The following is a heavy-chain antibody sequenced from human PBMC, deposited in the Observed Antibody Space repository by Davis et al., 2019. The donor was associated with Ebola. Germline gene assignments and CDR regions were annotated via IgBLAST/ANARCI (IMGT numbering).Heavy chain of an antibody. V-gene: IGHV3-74*01. CDR3: TRDFDWDGGY. D-gene: IGHD1-1*01. CDR2: IKTDGSVT. Sequence: GESLKISCAASGFIFSNHWMHWVRQAPGEGLVWVSRIKTDGSVTGYADSVKGRFTISRDNAKNTLYLQMNSLRAEDTAVYYCTRDFDWDGGYWGQGTLVTVSS. CDR1: GFIFSNHW. J-gene: IGHJ4*02.